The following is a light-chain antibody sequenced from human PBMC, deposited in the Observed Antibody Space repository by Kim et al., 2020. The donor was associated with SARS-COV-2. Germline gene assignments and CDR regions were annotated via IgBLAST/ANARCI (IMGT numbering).Light chain of an antibody. Sequence: QPVTISCTGTNSDVGGYNYVSGYQQHPGKAPKLMVYDVSQRPSGVPDRFSGSESGNTASLTISGLRAEDEADYYCCSYAGSYTLGVFGGGTQLTVL. CDR2: DVS. J-gene: IGLJ2*01. CDR1: NSDVGGYNY. V-gene: IGLV2-11*01. CDR3: CSYAGSYTLGV.